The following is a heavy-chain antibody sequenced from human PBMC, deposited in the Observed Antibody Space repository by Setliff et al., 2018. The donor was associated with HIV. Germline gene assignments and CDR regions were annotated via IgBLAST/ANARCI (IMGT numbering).Heavy chain of an antibody. V-gene: IGHV7-4-1*02. D-gene: IGHD3-22*01. CDR1: GYSLTSYS. CDR3: ARFYDSGASYSDDAFDI. Sequence: ASVKVSCKASGYSLTSYSINWVRQAPGKGLEWIGYINTNTWNPTYAQGFTGRFVFSLDTSVSTAYLQISSLRAEDTAVYYCARFYDSGASYSDDAFDIWGQGTMVTVSS. J-gene: IGHJ3*02. CDR2: INTNTWNP.